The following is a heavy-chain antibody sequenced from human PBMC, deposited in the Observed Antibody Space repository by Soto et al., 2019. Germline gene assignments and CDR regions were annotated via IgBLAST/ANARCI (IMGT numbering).Heavy chain of an antibody. CDR1: GGTFSSYT. V-gene: IGHV1-69*02. D-gene: IGHD2-2*01. J-gene: IGHJ5*02. CDR2: IIPSLGIA. CDR3: ARVGPAALDNWFDP. Sequence: QVQLVQSGAEVKKPGSSVKVSCKASGGTFSSYTISWVRQAPGQGLEWMGRIIPSLGIANYAQKFQGRVTMTADKSTSTDYMELSSLRSEDTAVYYCARVGPAALDNWFDPWGQGTLVTVSS.